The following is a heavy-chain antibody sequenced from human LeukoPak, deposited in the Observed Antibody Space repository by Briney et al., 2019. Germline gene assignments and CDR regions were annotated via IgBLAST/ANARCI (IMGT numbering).Heavy chain of an antibody. D-gene: IGHD3-22*01. CDR3: ARQHTRGAVVALVDY. CDR2: MYYSGST. V-gene: IGHV4-39*01. Sequence: SETLSLTCTVSGGSITSSGYYWGWVRQPPGKGLEWIGSMYYSGSTYYNPSLKSRVTISVDTSKNQFSLKLSSLTAADTAVYYCARQHTRGAVVALVDYWGQGTLVTASS. CDR1: GGSITSSGYY. J-gene: IGHJ4*02.